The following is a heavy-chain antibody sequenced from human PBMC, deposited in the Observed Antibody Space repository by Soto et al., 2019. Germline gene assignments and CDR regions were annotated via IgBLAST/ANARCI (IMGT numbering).Heavy chain of an antibody. CDR2: IIPIFGTA. V-gene: IGHV1-69*13. CDR1: GGTFSSYA. J-gene: IGHJ6*02. CDR3: AREVVPAAPPYYYYYGMDV. D-gene: IGHD2-2*01. Sequence: GASVKVSCKASGGTFSSYAISWVRQAPGQGLEWMGGIIPIFGTANYAQKFQGRVTITADESTSTAYMELSSLRSEDTAVYYCAREVVPAAPPYYYYYGMDVWGQGTTVTVSS.